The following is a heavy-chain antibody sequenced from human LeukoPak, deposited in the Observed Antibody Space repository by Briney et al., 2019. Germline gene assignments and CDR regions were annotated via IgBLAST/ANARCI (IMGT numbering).Heavy chain of an antibody. J-gene: IGHJ4*02. D-gene: IGHD3-22*01. V-gene: IGHV1-58*01. CDR3: AADSVGDSSDLPPGGDY. Sequence: SVKVSCKSSGFTFTISAVHWVRHARGQRLEWIGWIVVGSGNTNYAQKFQERVTITRDMSTSTAYMELSSLRSEDTAVYYCAADSVGDSSDLPPGGDYWGQGTLVTVSS. CDR1: GFTFTISA. CDR2: IVVGSGNT.